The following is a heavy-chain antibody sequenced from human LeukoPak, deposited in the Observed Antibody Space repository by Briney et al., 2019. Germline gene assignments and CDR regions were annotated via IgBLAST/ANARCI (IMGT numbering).Heavy chain of an antibody. V-gene: IGHV3-53*01. CDR1: GFTVSSNY. D-gene: IGHD3-22*01. CDR3: ARDRRYYDSSGYYFHWYFDL. CDR2: IYSGVST. Sequence: TGGSLRLSCAASGFTVSSNYMSWVRQAPGQGLEWVSVIYSGVSTYYADSVKGRFTISRDNSKNTLYLQMNSLRAEDTALYYCARDRRYYDSSGYYFHWYFDLWGRGTLVTVSS. J-gene: IGHJ2*01.